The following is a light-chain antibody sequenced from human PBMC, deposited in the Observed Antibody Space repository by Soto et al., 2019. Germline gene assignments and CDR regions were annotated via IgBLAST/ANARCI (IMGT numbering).Light chain of an antibody. CDR2: DNN. CDR1: RYNIGNNF. V-gene: IGLV1-51*01. CDR3: GTWDSSLNAGV. J-gene: IGLJ2*01. Sequence: QSVLTQPPSVSAAPGQMVTISCSGGRYNIGNNFVSWYQHLPGTTPKLLIYDNNERPSGIPDRFSGSKSGTSATLVITGLQAGDEADYYCGTWDSSLNAGVFGGGTKLTVL.